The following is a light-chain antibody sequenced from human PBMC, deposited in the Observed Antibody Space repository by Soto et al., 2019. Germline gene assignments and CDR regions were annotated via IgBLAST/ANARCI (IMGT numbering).Light chain of an antibody. J-gene: IGLJ3*02. CDR1: SGHSSYS. V-gene: IGLV4-69*01. Sequence: QLLLTQSPSASASLGASDKLTFTLTSGHSSYSIAWHQQQPEKGPRFLMKLNSDGSHNKGDGIPDRFSGSSSGAERYLTISSLQSEDEADYYCQTWGTGIQVFGGGTKLTVL. CDR2: LNSDGSH. CDR3: QTWGTGIQV.